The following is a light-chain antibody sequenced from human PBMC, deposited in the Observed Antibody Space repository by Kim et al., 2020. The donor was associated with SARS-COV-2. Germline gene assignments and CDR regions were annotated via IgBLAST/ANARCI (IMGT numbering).Light chain of an antibody. Sequence: GQKITISCSGSNDNIGGNTVNWYQQVIGTAPKRLIHQNVERPSGVPERFSGSKSGTSASLAISGLQSDDEAVYICASWDDSLSAYVFGPGTTVTVL. J-gene: IGLJ1*01. V-gene: IGLV1-44*01. CDR1: NDNIGGNT. CDR3: ASWDDSLSAYV. CDR2: QNV.